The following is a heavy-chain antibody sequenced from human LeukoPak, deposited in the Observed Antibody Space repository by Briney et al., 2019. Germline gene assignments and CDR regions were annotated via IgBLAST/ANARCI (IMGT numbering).Heavy chain of an antibody. CDR2: IYYTGNT. Sequence: SETLSLTCSVSGDSISYFYWSWIRQPPGKILEWIGSIYYTGNTYYNASLKSRVTISIDTSKNQISLRLTSVTATDTAMYYCARQTGSGLFTLPGGQGTLVTVSS. CDR1: GDSISYFY. J-gene: IGHJ4*02. D-gene: IGHD3/OR15-3a*01. CDR3: ARQTGSGLFTLP. V-gene: IGHV4-59*04.